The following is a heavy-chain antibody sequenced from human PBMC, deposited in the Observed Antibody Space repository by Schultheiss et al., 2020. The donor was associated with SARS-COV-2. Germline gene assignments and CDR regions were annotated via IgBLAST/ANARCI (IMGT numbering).Heavy chain of an antibody. J-gene: IGHJ4*02. Sequence: GSLRLSCAASGFTFSSYSMNWVRQAPGKGLEWVSYISSSSSTIYYADSVKGRFTISRDNAKNSLYLQMNSLRAEDTAVYYCASGVRGYKIFWGQGTLVTVSS. V-gene: IGHV3-48*04. CDR2: ISSSSSTI. D-gene: IGHD5-24*01. CDR3: ASGVRGYKIF. CDR1: GFTFSSYS.